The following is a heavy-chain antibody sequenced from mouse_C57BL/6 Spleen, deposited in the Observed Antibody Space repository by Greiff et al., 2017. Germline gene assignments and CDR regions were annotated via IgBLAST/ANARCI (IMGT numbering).Heavy chain of an antibody. CDR2: IRNKANGYTT. Sequence: EVMLVESGGGLVQPGGSLSLSCAASGFTFTDYYMSWVRQPPGKALEWLGFIRNKANGYTTEYSASVKGRFTISRDNSQSILYLQMNALRAEDSATYYCARYMDYYGSRDYAMDYWGQGTSVTVSS. CDR3: ARYMDYYGSRDYAMDY. CDR1: GFTFTDYY. V-gene: IGHV7-3*01. D-gene: IGHD1-1*01. J-gene: IGHJ4*01.